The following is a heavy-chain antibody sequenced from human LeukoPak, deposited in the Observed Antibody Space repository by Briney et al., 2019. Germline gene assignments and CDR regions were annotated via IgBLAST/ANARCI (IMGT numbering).Heavy chain of an antibody. D-gene: IGHD5-24*01. CDR3: ARGQVMAFDY. CDR1: GFTFSSYA. Sequence: PGGSLRRSCAASGFTFSSYAMHWVRQAPGKGLEWVAVISYDGSNKYYADSVKGRFTISRDNSKNTLYLQMNSLRAEDTAVYYCARGQVMAFDYWGQGTLVTVSS. J-gene: IGHJ4*02. CDR2: ISYDGSNK. V-gene: IGHV3-30*01.